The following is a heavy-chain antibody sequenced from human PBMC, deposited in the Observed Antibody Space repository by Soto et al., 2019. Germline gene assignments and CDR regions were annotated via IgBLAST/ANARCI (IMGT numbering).Heavy chain of an antibody. CDR1: GGSISGSDYY. CDR3: ADMRGQWLPRD. V-gene: IGHV4-39*01. J-gene: IGHJ4*02. Sequence: PSATLSLTCTVSGGSISGSDYYWAWIRQPPGKGLEWLGTIYRTGTTYYNPSLKSRVTLSVDTSKNQFSLNLNSVSAADTAVYFCADMRGQWLPRDWGQGTLVTVS. D-gene: IGHD6-19*01. CDR2: IYRTGTT.